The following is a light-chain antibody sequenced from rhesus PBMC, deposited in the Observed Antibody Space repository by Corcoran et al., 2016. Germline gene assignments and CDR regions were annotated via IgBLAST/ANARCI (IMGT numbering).Light chain of an antibody. CDR2: LVS. CDR1: QSLLDSDGYTH. V-gene: IGKV2-78*01. CDR3: MQTLQTPFT. Sequence: DIVMTQTPLSLPVTPGEPAAISCRSSQSLLDSDGYTHLHWYLQKPGQSPQILIYLVSSRASGFPGRFSGRGSGTDFTLKISRVEAGGVGVYYCMQTLQTPFTFGPETKLDIK. J-gene: IGKJ3*01.